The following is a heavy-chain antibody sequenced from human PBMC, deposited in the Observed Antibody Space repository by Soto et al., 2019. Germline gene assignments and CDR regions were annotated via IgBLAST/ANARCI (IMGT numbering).Heavy chain of an antibody. D-gene: IGHD6-13*01. CDR3: KRVNLAAAGTGYYFDY. Sequence: QVQLVQSGAAVKKPGASVKVSCKASGYTFTSDGISWVRQAPVPGLVLMVWISDYNGNTNFAQKLQGRVTITTDTSTSTAYMELRSLRSDETALYYCKRVNLAAAGTGYYFDYWGKGTLVTVSS. CDR1: GYTFTSDG. V-gene: IGHV1-18*01. CDR2: ISDYNGNT. J-gene: IGHJ4*02.